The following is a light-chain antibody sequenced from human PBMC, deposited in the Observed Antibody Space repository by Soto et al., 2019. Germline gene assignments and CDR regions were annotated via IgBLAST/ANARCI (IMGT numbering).Light chain of an antibody. V-gene: IGLV1-40*01. J-gene: IGLJ1*01. CDR2: GDN. Sequence: QPVLTQPPSVSGAPGQRVSISCTGSTSNIGAPYDVHWYQHLPGTAPKLLIYGDNNRPSGVPDRFSGSKSGTSASLATTRLQAEDEADYYCQSYDISLHNYVFGTGTKLTVL. CDR1: TSNIGAPYD. CDR3: QSYDISLHNYV.